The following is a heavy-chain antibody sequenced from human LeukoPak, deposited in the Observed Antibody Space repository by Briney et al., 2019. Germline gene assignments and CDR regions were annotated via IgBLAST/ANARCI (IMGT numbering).Heavy chain of an antibody. CDR3: AKDSFSGYGFFDY. V-gene: IGHV3-30*18. D-gene: IGHD5-12*01. J-gene: IGHJ4*02. CDR2: ISYDGSNK. Sequence: GGSLRPSCAASGFTFSSYGMHWVRQAPGKGLEWVAVISYDGSNKYYADSVKGRFTISRDNSKNTLYLQMNSLRAEDTAVYYCAKDSFSGYGFFDYWGQGTLVTVSS. CDR1: GFTFSSYG.